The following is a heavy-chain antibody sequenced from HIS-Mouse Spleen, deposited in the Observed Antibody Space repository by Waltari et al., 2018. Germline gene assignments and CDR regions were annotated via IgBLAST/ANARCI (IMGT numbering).Heavy chain of an antibody. Sequence: QVQLQQWGAGLLKPSETLSLTCAVYGGSFSGYYWSWIRQPPGKGLEWIGEINHSGRTNYNPSLKSRVTISVDTSKNQFSLKLSSVTAADTAVCYCARERVTAAGYYFDYWGQGTLVTVSS. CDR3: ARERVTAAGYYFDY. J-gene: IGHJ4*02. CDR1: GGSFSGYY. D-gene: IGHD6-13*01. CDR2: INHSGRT. V-gene: IGHV4-34*01.